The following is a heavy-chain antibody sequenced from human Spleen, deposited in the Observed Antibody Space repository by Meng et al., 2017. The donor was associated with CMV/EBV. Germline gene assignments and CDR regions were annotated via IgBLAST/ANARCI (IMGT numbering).Heavy chain of an antibody. V-gene: IGHV6-1*01. CDR3: ARSGSSGWIDY. CDR2: TYYRSNWYN. D-gene: IGHD6-19*01. CDR1: EAGVSRNSAA. J-gene: IGHJ4*02. Sequence: HAHLLSSGPRLVMTLPPHSPTCSLSEAGVSRNSAAWNWIRQSPSRGLEWLGRTYYRSNWYNGYAVSVKSRITINPDTSKNQFSLQLNSVTPEDTAMYYCARSGSSGWIDYWGQGTLVTVSS.